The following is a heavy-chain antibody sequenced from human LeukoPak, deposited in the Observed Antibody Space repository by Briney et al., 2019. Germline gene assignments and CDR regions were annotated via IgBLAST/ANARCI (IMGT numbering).Heavy chain of an antibody. CDR1: GFSVSGTY. D-gene: IGHD3-10*01. CDR2: IYSGGKT. J-gene: IGHJ4*02. CDR3: ARAYYYGD. Sequence: GGSLRLSCAAPGFSVSGTYMSWVRQAPGKGLEWVSIIYSGGKTYYADSVKGRFTISRDDSKNTVYLQINSLRADDTAVYYCARAYYYGDWGQGTLVTVSS. V-gene: IGHV3-53*01.